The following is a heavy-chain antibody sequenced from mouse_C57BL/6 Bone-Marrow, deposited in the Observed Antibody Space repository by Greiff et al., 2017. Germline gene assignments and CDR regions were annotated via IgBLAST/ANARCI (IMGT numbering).Heavy chain of an antibody. CDR3: ARSGDCDDAWDY. V-gene: IGHV1-82*01. D-gene: IGHD3-1*01. Sequence: VQLQQSGPELVKPGASVKISCKASGYAFSSSRMNWVKQRPGKGLEWIGRIYPGDGDTNYNGKFKGKATLTADKSSSTASMQLSCLTSEDSAVYFWARSGDCDDAWDYWGQGTTVTVSS. CDR2: IYPGDGDT. J-gene: IGHJ4*01. CDR1: GYAFSSSR.